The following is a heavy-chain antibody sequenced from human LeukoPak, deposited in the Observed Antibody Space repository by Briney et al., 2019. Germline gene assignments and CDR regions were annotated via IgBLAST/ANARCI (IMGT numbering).Heavy chain of an antibody. J-gene: IGHJ4*02. CDR1: GGSITSYY. D-gene: IGHD6-6*01. CDR2: IHTSGST. V-gene: IGHV4-4*07. CDR3: AREFSGTSIAARVFDS. Sequence: SETLSLTCTVSGGSITSYYWTYLRQPAGKGLEWIGRIHTSGSTNYNPSLKSRVTMSVDTSKNQFSLNLSSVTAADTAMYYCAREFSGTSIAARVFDSWGQGTLVTVSS.